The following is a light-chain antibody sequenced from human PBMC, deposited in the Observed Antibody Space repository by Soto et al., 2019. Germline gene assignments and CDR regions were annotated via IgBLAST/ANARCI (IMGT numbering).Light chain of an antibody. V-gene: IGKV3-15*01. CDR3: EQYNNWPPWT. Sequence: EVVMTQSPATLSVSPGERATLSCRASQSVSSNLAWYQQKPGQAPRLLIYGASTRATGIPARFSGSGSGTEFNLAISSLQSEDFALYYCEQYNNWPPWTFGQGTKVEIK. J-gene: IGKJ1*01. CDR1: QSVSSN. CDR2: GAS.